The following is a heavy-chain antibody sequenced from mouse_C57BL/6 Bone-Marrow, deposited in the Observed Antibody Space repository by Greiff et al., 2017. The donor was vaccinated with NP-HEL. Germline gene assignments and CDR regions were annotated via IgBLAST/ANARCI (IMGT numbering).Heavy chain of an antibody. V-gene: IGHV1-81*01. CDR1: GYTFTSYG. Sequence: QVQLKESGAELARPGASVKLSCKASGYTFTSYGISWVKQRTGQGLEWIGEIYPRSGNTYYNEKFKGKATLTADKSSSTAYMALRSLTSEDSAVYFCARGGGNYVRYWGQGTTLTVSS. D-gene: IGHD2-1*01. CDR2: IYPRSGNT. CDR3: ARGGGNYVRY. J-gene: IGHJ2*01.